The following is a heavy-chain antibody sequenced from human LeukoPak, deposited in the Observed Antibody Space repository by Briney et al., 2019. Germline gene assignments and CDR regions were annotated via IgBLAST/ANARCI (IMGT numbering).Heavy chain of an antibody. CDR3: ARLRGNLSR. J-gene: IGHJ4*02. V-gene: IGHV3-48*03. Sequence: PGGSLRLSCVASGFNFMSSYLNWVRQAPGKGLNWIAYITARDSNTYYADSVKGRFTVSRDNIKSSLYLQMNTLRAEDTAMYYCARLRGNLSRWGQGTLVTVSS. CDR1: GFNFMSSY. CDR2: ITARDSNT. D-gene: IGHD2-2*01.